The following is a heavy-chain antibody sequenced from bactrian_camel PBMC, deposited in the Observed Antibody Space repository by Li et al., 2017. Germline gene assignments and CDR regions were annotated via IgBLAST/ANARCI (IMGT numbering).Heavy chain of an antibody. V-gene: IGHV3S53*01. J-gene: IGHJ6*01. CDR1: SYYC. CDR2: LGNDGSI. D-gene: IGHD1*01. CDR3: AAFPVLTPDLCITEVVTARRLSSETDFGY. Sequence: SYYCMAWFRQGPGERREGVATLGNDGSIDYANSVKGRFTISKENAKNTTYLQMNNLKPEDTATYYCAAFPVLTPDLCITEVVTARRLSSETDFGYRGQGTQVTVS.